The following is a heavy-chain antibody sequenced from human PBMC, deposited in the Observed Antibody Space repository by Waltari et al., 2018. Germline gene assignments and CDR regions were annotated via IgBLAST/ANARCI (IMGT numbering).Heavy chain of an antibody. J-gene: IGHJ4*02. D-gene: IGHD5-18*01. CDR2: INIDGGYI. CDR3: ARKGGRGYPYGPFYYDY. V-gene: IGHV3-74*01. CDR1: GFSFGDYW. Sequence: EVQLVESGGGLVQPGGSLRLSCAASGFSFGDYWMHWVRQAPGKGLGWVARINIDGGYIRYTESVKGRFNISRDNAENMVFLQLNDVRVEDTALYYCARKGGRGYPYGPFYYDYWGQGTLVTVSS.